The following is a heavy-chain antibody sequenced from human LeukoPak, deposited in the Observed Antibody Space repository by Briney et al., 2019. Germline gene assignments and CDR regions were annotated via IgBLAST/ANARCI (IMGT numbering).Heavy chain of an antibody. J-gene: IGHJ6*03. Sequence: ASVKVSCKASGYTFTNYYMHWVRQAPGQGLEWMGWINPNSGGTNYAQKFQGRVTMTRDTSISTAYMELSRLRSDDTAVYYCARAPRYCSGGSCPYYYYYYMDVWGKGTTVTISS. CDR2: INPNSGGT. V-gene: IGHV1-2*02. D-gene: IGHD2-15*01. CDR1: GYTFTNYY. CDR3: ARAPRYCSGGSCPYYYYYYMDV.